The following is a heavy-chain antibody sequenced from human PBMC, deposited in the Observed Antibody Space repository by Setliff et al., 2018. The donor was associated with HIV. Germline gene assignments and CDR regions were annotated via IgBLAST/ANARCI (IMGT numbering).Heavy chain of an antibody. D-gene: IGHD2-8*02. J-gene: IGHJ4*01. Sequence: SETLSLTCTVSGGSINSRSYYWAWIRQTPGKGLEWVASIYFSGTPYYNPSLKNRVTISVDTSKNQFSLKLSSVTAADTAVYYCARRGMWSYETGGNPTATFDYWGQGGLVTVSS. CDR2: IYFSGTP. CDR3: ARRGMWSYETGGNPTATFDY. V-gene: IGHV4-39*01. CDR1: GGSINSRSYY.